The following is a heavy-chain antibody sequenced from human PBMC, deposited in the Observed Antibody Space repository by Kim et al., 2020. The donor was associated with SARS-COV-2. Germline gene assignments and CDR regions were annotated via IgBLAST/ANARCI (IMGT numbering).Heavy chain of an antibody. Sequence: ASVKVSCKASGYTFTSYGISWVRQAPGQGLEWMGWISAYNGNTNSAQNLQGRVTMTTDTSTSTAYMELRSLRSDDTAVYYCARSPPVVVVAANGFDPWGQGTLVTVSS. J-gene: IGHJ5*02. CDR3: ARSPPVVVVAANGFDP. D-gene: IGHD2-15*01. CDR2: ISAYNGNT. V-gene: IGHV1-18*01. CDR1: GYTFTSYG.